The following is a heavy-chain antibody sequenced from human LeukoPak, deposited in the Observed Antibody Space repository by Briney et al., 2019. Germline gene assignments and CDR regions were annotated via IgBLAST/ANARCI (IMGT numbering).Heavy chain of an antibody. CDR2: IIPIFGTA. D-gene: IGHD5-18*01. CDR1: GGTFSSYA. Sequence: AAVKVSCKASGGTFSSYAISWVRQAPGQGLEWMGRIIPIFGTANYAQKFQGRVTITTDESTSTAYMELSSLRSEDTAVYYCAIGKVSYGYGDRLTVCYWGQGTLVTVSS. CDR3: AIGKVSYGYGDRLTVCY. V-gene: IGHV1-69*05. J-gene: IGHJ4*02.